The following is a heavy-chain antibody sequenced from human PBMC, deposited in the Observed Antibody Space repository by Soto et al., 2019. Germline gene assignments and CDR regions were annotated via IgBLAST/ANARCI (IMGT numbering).Heavy chain of an antibody. V-gene: IGHV3-74*01. CDR1: GFTFSMYW. CDR3: ARGPRSTSTGTGAF. Sequence: EVQLVESGGGLLQPGGSLRLSCAASGFTFSMYWMHWVRQVPGKGPEWVSRINEDGSSTNYADSVKGRFTISRDNAKNTLYLQMNALRAEDTAVYYCARGPRSTSTGTGAFWGQGTLVTVSS. CDR2: INEDGSST. J-gene: IGHJ4*02. D-gene: IGHD1-1*01.